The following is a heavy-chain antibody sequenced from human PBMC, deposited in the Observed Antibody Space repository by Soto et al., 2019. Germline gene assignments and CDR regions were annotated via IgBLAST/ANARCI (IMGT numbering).Heavy chain of an antibody. D-gene: IGHD3-22*01. CDR3: AKDRGYYYDSSGYSPDY. V-gene: IGHV3-30*18. Sequence: QVQLVESGGGVVQPGRSLRLSCAASGFTFSSYGMHWVRQAPGKGLEWVAVISYDGSNKYYADSVKGRFTISRDNSKNTLYLQMTSLRSEDTAVYYCAKDRGYYYDSSGYSPDYWGQGTVVTVSS. J-gene: IGHJ4*02. CDR2: ISYDGSNK. CDR1: GFTFSSYG.